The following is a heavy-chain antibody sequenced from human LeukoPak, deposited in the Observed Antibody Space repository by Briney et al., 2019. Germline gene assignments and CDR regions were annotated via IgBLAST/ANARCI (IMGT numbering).Heavy chain of an antibody. J-gene: IGHJ6*03. D-gene: IGHD1-26*01. V-gene: IGHV3-53*01. CDR2: IFSGGRT. CDR1: EFSVGSNY. CDR3: ARVSSVGATYYYYYYMDV. Sequence: GGSLRLSCAASEFSVGSNYMTWVRQAPGERVGWVSLIFSGGRTYYADSVQGRFTISRDNAKNSLYLQMNSLRAEDTALYYCARVSSVGATYYYYYYMDVWGKGTTVTISS.